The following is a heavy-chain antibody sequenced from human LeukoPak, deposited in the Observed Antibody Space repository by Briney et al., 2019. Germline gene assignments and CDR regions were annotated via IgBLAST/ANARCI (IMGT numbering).Heavy chain of an antibody. CDR1: GFTFSRYS. CDR3: ARDHYGSGRYGMDV. CDR2: ISDGSSYI. Sequence: GGPLRLSCAAPGFTFSRYSMNWVRQAPGKGLEWVSSISDGSSYIYYADSVKGRFTISRDNAKNSLYLHMNSLRADDTAVYYCARDHYGSGRYGMDVWGQGTTVTVSS. V-gene: IGHV3-21*01. D-gene: IGHD3-10*01. J-gene: IGHJ6*02.